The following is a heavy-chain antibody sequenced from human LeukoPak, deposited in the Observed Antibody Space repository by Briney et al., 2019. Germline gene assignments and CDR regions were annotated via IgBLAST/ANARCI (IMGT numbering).Heavy chain of an antibody. J-gene: IGHJ4*02. D-gene: IGHD3-3*01. CDR3: ARDIRYYDFWSGYCDY. CDR2: ISGSGGST. Sequence: GGSLRLSCAASGFTFSSYAMSWVRQAPGKGLEWVSAISGSGGSTYYADSVKGRFTISRDNAKNSLYLQMNSLRAEDTVVYYCARDIRYYDFWSGYCDYWGQGTLVTVSS. CDR1: GFTFSSYA. V-gene: IGHV3-23*01.